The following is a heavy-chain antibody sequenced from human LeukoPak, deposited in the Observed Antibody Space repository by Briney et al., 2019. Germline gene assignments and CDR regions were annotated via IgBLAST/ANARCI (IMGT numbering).Heavy chain of an antibody. CDR2: MNPNSGNT. CDR3: AREAVLYGSGSYFEGY. J-gene: IGHJ4*02. D-gene: IGHD3-10*01. V-gene: IGHV1-8*01. CDR1: GYTFTSYD. Sequence: ASVKVSCKASGYTFTSYDINWVRQATGQGLEWMGWMNPNSGNTGYAQKFQGRVTMTRNTSISTAYMELSSLRSEDTAVYYCAREAVLYGSGSYFEGYWGQGTLVTVSS.